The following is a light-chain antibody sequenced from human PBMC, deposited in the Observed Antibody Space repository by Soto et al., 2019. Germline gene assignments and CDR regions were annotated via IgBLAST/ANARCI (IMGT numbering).Light chain of an antibody. Sequence: EIVMTDSPSTLSVSPWGRASLSCRSIEIVITFLSFYQQKPGQAPRLLIYDASNSATGIPARFSGSGSGTDFTLTISSLEPEDFAVYYCQQRSSWLTFGGGTKVDI. CDR3: QQRSSWLT. CDR2: DAS. CDR1: EIVITF. J-gene: IGKJ4*01. V-gene: IGKV3-11*01.